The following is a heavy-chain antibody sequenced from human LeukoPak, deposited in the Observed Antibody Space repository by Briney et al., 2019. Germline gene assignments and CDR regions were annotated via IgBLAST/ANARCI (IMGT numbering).Heavy chain of an antibody. J-gene: IGHJ4*02. D-gene: IGHD2-15*01. CDR3: AKEEDIVVVVAATPDYFDY. CDR1: GFTFSSYE. CDR2: ISSSGSTI. Sequence: GGSLRLSCAASGFTFSSYEMNWVRQAPGKGLEWVSYISSSGSTIYYADPVKGRFTISRDNAKNSLYLQMNSLRAEDTAVYYCAKEEDIVVVVAATPDYFDYWGQGTLVTVSS. V-gene: IGHV3-48*03.